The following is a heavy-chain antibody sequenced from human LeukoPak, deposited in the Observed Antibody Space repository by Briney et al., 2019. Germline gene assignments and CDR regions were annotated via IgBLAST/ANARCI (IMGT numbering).Heavy chain of an antibody. D-gene: IGHD1-1*01. J-gene: IGHJ4*02. CDR1: GFTFSSYA. CDR3: AKGVVGRVNRGTLYDY. Sequence: GGSRRLSCAASGFTFSSYAMSWVRQAPGKGLEWVSAISGSGGSTYYADSVKGRFTISRDNSKNTLHLQMNSLRAEDTAVYYCAKGVVGRVNRGTLYDYWGQGTLVTVSS. V-gene: IGHV3-23*01. CDR2: ISGSGGST.